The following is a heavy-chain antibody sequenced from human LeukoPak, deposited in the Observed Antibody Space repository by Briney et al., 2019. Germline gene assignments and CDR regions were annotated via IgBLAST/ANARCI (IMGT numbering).Heavy chain of an antibody. J-gene: IGHJ6*03. CDR1: GGSISSYY. D-gene: IGHD3-3*01. CDR2: IYYSGST. CDR3: ARARRDFYYMDV. Sequence: SETLSLTCTVSGGSISSYYWSWIRQPPGKGLEWIGYIYYSGSTNYNPSLKSRVTISVDTSKNQFSLKLSSVTAADTAVYYCARARRDFYYMDVWSKGTTVTVSS. V-gene: IGHV4-59*01.